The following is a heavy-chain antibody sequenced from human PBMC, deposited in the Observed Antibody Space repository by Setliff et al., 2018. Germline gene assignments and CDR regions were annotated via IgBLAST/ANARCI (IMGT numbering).Heavy chain of an antibody. D-gene: IGHD5-18*01. CDR2: TSVYNGDT. CDR1: GYTFRNYA. CDR3: ARAPSVELVTIRTNSWFTY. J-gene: IGHJ4*02. Sequence: ASVKVSCKASGYTFRNYAFAWVRQAPGQGLEWVGWTSVYNGDTDYAQKFQGRVTLTTDTSTSTAYMELRSLTSDDSAFYYCARAPSVELVTIRTNSWFTYWGQGTLVTVSS. V-gene: IGHV1-18*01.